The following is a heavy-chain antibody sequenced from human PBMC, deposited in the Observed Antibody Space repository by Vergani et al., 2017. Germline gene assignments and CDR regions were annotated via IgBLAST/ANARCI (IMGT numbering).Heavy chain of an antibody. CDR1: GFTFSSYS. J-gene: IGHJ3*02. V-gene: IGHV3-21*01. D-gene: IGHD2-21*02. Sequence: EVQLVESGGGLVKPGGSLRLSCAASGFTFSSYSMNWVRQAPGKGLEWVSSISSSSSYIYYADSVKGRFTISRDNAKNSLYLQMNGLRGEDTAVYYCARVLENWVVVTAITAFDIWGQGTMVTVSS. CDR2: ISSSSSYI. CDR3: ARVLENWVVVTAITAFDI.